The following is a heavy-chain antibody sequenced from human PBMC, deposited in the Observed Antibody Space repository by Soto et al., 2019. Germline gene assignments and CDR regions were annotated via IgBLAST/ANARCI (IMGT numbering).Heavy chain of an antibody. CDR2: ISSSSSYI. CDR3: ARDRGYSYGAFDY. CDR1: GFTFSSYS. V-gene: IGHV3-21*01. Sequence: GGSLRLSCAASGFTFSSYSMNWVHQAPGKGLEWVSSISSSSSYIYYADSVKGRFTISRDNAKNSLYLQMNSLRAEDTAVYYCARDRGYSYGAFDYWGQGTLVTVSS. J-gene: IGHJ4*02. D-gene: IGHD5-18*01.